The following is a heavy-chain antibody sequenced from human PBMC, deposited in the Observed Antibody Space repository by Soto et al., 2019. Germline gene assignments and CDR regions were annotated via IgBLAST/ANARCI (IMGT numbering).Heavy chain of an antibody. D-gene: IGHD2-2*01. J-gene: IGHJ5*02. Sequence: ASVKVSCKASGYTFTIYGISWVLQAPGQGLEWMGWISAYNGNTNYAQKLQGRVTMTTDTSTSTAYMELRSLRSDDTAVYYCARVSLYCSSTSCLLYWFDPWGQGTLVTVSS. CDR3: ARVSLYCSSTSCLLYWFDP. CDR1: GYTFTIYG. V-gene: IGHV1-18*01. CDR2: ISAYNGNT.